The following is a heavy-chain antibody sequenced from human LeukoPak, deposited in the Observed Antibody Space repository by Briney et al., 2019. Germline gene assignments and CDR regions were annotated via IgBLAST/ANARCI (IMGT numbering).Heavy chain of an antibody. D-gene: IGHD6-19*01. CDR1: GYTFTGYY. CDR3: ARDEAVAGGQNDAFDI. V-gene: IGHV1-2*02. J-gene: IGHJ3*02. Sequence: GASVKVSRKASGYTFTGYYMHWVRQAPGQGLEWMGWINPNSGGTNYAQKFQGRVTMTRDTSISTAYMELSRLRSDDTAVYYCARDEAVAGGQNDAFDIWGQGTMVTVSS. CDR2: INPNSGGT.